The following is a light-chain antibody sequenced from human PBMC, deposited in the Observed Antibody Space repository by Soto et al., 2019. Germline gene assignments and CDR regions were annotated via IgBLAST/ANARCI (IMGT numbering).Light chain of an antibody. Sequence: SYELTQPPSVSVAPGKTARITCGGNKIGSKSVHWYQQKPGQAPVLVIYYDSDRPSGIPERFSGSNSGNTDTLTISRVEAGDEADYYWQVWDSSSDHVVFGGGTKVTVL. CDR3: QVWDSSSDHVV. CDR1: KIGSKS. V-gene: IGLV3-21*04. CDR2: YDS. J-gene: IGLJ2*01.